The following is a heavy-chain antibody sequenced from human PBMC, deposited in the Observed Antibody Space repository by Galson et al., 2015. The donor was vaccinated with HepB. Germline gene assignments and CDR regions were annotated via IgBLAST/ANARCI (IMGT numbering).Heavy chain of an antibody. CDR1: GYSFTSYW. J-gene: IGHJ4*02. Sequence: QSGAEVKKPGESLRISCKGSGYSFTSYWISWVRQMPGKGLEWMGIIYPGDSDTRYSPSFQGQVTISADKSISTAYLQWSSLKASDTAMYYCASGAYYGSGSYRYGVDYWGQGTLVTVSS. CDR2: IYPGDSDT. CDR3: ASGAYYGSGSYRYGVDY. V-gene: IGHV5-51*01. D-gene: IGHD3-10*01.